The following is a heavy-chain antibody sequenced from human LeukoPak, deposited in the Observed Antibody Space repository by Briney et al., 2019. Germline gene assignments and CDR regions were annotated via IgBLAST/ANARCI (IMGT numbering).Heavy chain of an antibody. CDR1: GFTFSSYA. D-gene: IGHD6-13*01. J-gene: IGHJ5*02. CDR2: ISGSGGST. CDR3: AGMGSSWYFRSWFDP. V-gene: IGHV3-23*01. Sequence: GGSLRLSCAASGFTFSSYAMSWVRQAPGKGLEWVSAISGSGGSTYYADSVKGRFTISRDNSKNTLYLQMNSLRAEDTAVYYCAGMGSSWYFRSWFDPWGQGTLVTVSS.